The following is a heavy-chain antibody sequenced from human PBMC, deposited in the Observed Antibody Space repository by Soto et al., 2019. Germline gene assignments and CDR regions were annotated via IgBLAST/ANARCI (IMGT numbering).Heavy chain of an antibody. CDR2: IIPILVTP. V-gene: IGHV1-69*01. J-gene: IGHJ3*02. Sequence: QVQLVQSGAEVKKPGSSVKVSCKASGGTFSSHGISWVRQAPGQGLEWMGGIIPILVTPNYAQKFQGRVTLTADEFTSTAYMELSSLRLEDTAVYYCARETRQYYFDSSGYPDAFDIWGQGTMVTVSS. D-gene: IGHD3-22*01. CDR3: ARETRQYYFDSSGYPDAFDI. CDR1: GGTFSSHG.